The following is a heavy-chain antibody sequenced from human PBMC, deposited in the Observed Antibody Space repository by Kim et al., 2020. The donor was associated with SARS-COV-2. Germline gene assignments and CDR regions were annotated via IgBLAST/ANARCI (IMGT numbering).Heavy chain of an antibody. V-gene: IGHV3-30*18. CDR1: GFTFSLYG. J-gene: IGHJ4*02. Sequence: GGSLRLSCAASGFTFSLYGMHWVRQAPGKGLEWVAVISYDGSNKYYADSVKGRFTIARDNSKNTVSLQMNSLRAEDTAVYYCAKDAALQFLQWLPNFDYWGQGTLVTDSS. CDR2: ISYDGSNK. CDR3: AKDAALQFLQWLPNFDY. D-gene: IGHD3-3*01.